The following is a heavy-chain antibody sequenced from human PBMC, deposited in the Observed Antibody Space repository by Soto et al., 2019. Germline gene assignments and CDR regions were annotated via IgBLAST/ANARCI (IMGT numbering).Heavy chain of an antibody. CDR2: IYYSGET. V-gene: IGHV4-59*01. CDR1: GDSISRYY. J-gene: IGHJ6*02. D-gene: IGHD3-10*01. Sequence: QVQLQESGPGLVKPSETLSLTCTVSGDSISRYYWSWIRLSPGKGLEWIGYIYYSGETNYNPSVKSRVTISVDRTKNQCSLKLSSVTEADTAVYYCARDQGGEFLKGSGMDVWGQGTTVTVSS. CDR3: ARDQGGEFLKGSGMDV.